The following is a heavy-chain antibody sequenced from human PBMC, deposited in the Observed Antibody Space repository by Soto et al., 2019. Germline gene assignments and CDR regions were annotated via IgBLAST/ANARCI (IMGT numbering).Heavy chain of an antibody. CDR1: GFTFSSYA. J-gene: IGHJ6*02. Sequence: GGSLRLSCAASGFTFSSYAMSWARQAPGKGLEWVSAISGSGGSTYYADSVKGRFTISRDNSKNTLYLQMNSLRAEDTAVYYCAKLLDILTGYSLRYYYYGMDVWGQGTTVTVSS. CDR3: AKLLDILTGYSLRYYYYGMDV. V-gene: IGHV3-23*01. CDR2: ISGSGGST. D-gene: IGHD3-9*01.